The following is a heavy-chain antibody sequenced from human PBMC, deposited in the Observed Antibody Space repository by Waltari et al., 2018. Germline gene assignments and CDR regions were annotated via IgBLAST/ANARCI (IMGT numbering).Heavy chain of an antibody. CDR3: ARFSKSANWIDP. J-gene: IGHJ5*02. D-gene: IGHD3-3*02. CDR2: ISYSGIT. V-gene: IGHV4-39*01. Sequence: QLQLQESGPGLVKPSETLSLPCTVSGGSISSRGSYWGWIRQPPGKGLEWIGSISYSGITYYNTSLMSRVTISVDTSKNQFSLKLTSVIAAETAVFYCARFSKSANWIDPWGQGTLVTVSS. CDR1: GGSISSRGSY.